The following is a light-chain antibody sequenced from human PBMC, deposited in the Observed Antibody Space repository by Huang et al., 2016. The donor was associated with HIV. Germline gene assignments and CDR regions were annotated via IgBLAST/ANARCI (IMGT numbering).Light chain of an antibody. CDR2: DAS. CDR1: KSVSSY. Sequence: EIVLTQSPATLSLSPGERATLSCRASKSVSSYLAWYQQKPGQAPRLLIYDASNRATGSPARFSGSGSGTDFTLTISSLEPEDFAVYYCQQRSNWPMYTFGQGTKLEIK. V-gene: IGKV3-11*01. CDR3: QQRSNWPMYT. J-gene: IGKJ2*01.